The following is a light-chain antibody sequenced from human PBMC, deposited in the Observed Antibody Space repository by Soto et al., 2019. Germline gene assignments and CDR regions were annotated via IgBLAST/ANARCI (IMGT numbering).Light chain of an antibody. Sequence: ETVLTQSPGTLSLSPGERATLSCRASQTVSSSYLAWYQQKPGQAPRLLIYGASSRATGIPDRFSGSGSGTDFTLTISRLEPEDFAVYYCQQYGSSFRYTFGQGTKLQIK. CDR1: QTVSSSY. CDR3: QQYGSSFRYT. V-gene: IGKV3-20*01. J-gene: IGKJ2*01. CDR2: GAS.